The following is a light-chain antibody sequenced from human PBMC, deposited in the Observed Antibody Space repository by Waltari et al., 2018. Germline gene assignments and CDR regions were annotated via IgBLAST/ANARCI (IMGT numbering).Light chain of an antibody. CDR3: NSYTVSSAVI. CDR2: DVA. Sequence: QSALTQPASVSGSPGQSITISCTGTSSDIGVYNHVSWYQPHPGKAPKLILYDVAYPPSGVSDRFSGSKSGNTASLTISGLQAEDEADYYCNSYTVSSAVIFGGGTRLTVL. CDR1: SSDIGVYNH. V-gene: IGLV2-14*03. J-gene: IGLJ2*01.